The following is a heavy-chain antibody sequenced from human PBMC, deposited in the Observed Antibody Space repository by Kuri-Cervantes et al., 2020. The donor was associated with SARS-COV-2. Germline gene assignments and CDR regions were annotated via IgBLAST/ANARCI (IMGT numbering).Heavy chain of an antibody. CDR2: ISSNGGST. CDR3: ARDFYGDYVWYFDL. V-gene: IGHV3-64*01. Sequence: GGSLRLSCAASGFTFSSYAMHWVRQAPGKGLEYVSAISSNGGSTYYANSVKGRFTISRDHSKNTLYLQMNGLRAEDTAVYYCARDFYGDYVWYFDLWGRGTLVTVSS. J-gene: IGHJ2*01. CDR1: GFTFSSYA. D-gene: IGHD4-17*01.